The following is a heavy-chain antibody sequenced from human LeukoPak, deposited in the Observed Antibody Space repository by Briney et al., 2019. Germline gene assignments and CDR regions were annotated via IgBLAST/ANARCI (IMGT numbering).Heavy chain of an antibody. CDR2: INPSGGST. V-gene: IGHV1-46*01. CDR3: ARETLYYYDSSGYGADDSNWFDP. D-gene: IGHD3-22*01. Sequence: GASVKVSCKASGYTFTSYYMHWVRQAPGQGLVWMGIINPSGGSTSYAQKFQGRVTMTRDTSTSTVYMELSSLRSEDTAVYYCARETLYYYDSSGYGADDSNWFDPWGQGTLVTVSS. CDR1: GYTFTSYY. J-gene: IGHJ5*02.